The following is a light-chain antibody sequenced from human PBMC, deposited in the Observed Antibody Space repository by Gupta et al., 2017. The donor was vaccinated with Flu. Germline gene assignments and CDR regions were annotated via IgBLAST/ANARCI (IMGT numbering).Light chain of an antibody. V-gene: IGLV3-1*01. Sequence: ITCSGHEFEKKFTLWYEPRPGQSPGLVNYRSNKGHEGSPERVSGSGSGDTAAVTISGTQSMEEADYYCQAWDTHPACDSATEVFGGGTKLTVL. CDR3: QAWDTHPACDSATEV. CDR2: RSN. J-gene: IGLJ2*01. CDR1: EFEKKF.